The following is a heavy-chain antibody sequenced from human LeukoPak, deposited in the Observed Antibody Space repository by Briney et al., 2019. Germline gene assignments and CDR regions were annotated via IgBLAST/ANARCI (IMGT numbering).Heavy chain of an antibody. J-gene: IGHJ4*02. D-gene: IGHD3-10*01. CDR1: GFTFSSYG. CDR2: ISYDGSNK. CDR3: ARARGFGELYGY. Sequence: GGSLRLSCAASGFTFSSYGMHWVRQAPGKGLKWVAVISYDGSNKYYADSVKGRFTISRDNAKNSLYLQMNSLRAEDTAVYYCARARGFGELYGYWGQGTLVTVSS. V-gene: IGHV3-30*03.